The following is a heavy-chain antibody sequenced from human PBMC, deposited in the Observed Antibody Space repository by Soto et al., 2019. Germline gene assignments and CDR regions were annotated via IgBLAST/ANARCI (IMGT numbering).Heavy chain of an antibody. Sequence: SETLSLTCTVSGGSISGGGYYWSWIRQHPGKGLEWIGYIYYSGSTYYNPSLKSRVTISVDTSKNQFSLKLSSVTAADTAVYYCARAPPGYCTNGVCRAYYFDYWGQGTLVTVSS. J-gene: IGHJ4*02. CDR2: IYYSGST. CDR1: GGSISGGGYY. CDR3: ARAPPGYCTNGVCRAYYFDY. D-gene: IGHD2-8*01. V-gene: IGHV4-31*03.